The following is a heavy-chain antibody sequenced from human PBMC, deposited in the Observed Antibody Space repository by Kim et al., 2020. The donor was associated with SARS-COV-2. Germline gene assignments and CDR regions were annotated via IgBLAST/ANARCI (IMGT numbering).Heavy chain of an antibody. CDR1: GYTFSGYH. Sequence: ASVKVSCKVSGYTFSGYHMHWVRQAPGQGLEWMGWINPNTGGTLYADKFQGRVTMTGDTSISTGYMELSRLTSDDTAVYYCARVGMGVSRIGGVPDFGNWGQGALVTVSS. J-gene: IGHJ4*02. CDR2: INPNTGGT. D-gene: IGHD3-16*01. V-gene: IGHV1-2*02. CDR3: ARVGMGVSRIGGVPDFGN.